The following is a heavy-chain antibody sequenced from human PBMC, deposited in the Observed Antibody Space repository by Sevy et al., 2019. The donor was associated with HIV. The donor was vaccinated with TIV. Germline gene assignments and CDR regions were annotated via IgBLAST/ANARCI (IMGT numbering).Heavy chain of an antibody. V-gene: IGHV3-21*01. CDR1: GFTFNSNT. D-gene: IGHD3-10*01. Sequence: GGSLRLSCTASGFTFNSNTMNWVRQAPGKGLEWVSSISFSNNYIYYADSVKGRFTISRDNARNSLFLQMNSLRVEDTALYYCARPSGSGSWEAFDLWGRGTLVTVSS. CDR3: ARPSGSGSWEAFDL. CDR2: ISFSNNYI. J-gene: IGHJ3*01.